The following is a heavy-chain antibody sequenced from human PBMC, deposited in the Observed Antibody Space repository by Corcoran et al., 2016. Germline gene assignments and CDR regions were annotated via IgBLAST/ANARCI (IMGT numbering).Heavy chain of an antibody. J-gene: IGHJ4*02. CDR2: INHSGST. Sequence: QVQLQQWGAGLLKPSETLSLTCAVYGGSFSGYYWSWIRQPPGKGLEWIGEINHSGSTNYNPSLKSRVTISVDTSKNQFSMKLRSVTAADTAVYYCARGGYPASPDIVVVVAATPDLYYFDYWGQGTLVTVSS. D-gene: IGHD2-15*01. CDR1: GGSFSGYY. CDR3: ARGGYPASPDIVVVVAATPDLYYFDY. V-gene: IGHV4-34*01.